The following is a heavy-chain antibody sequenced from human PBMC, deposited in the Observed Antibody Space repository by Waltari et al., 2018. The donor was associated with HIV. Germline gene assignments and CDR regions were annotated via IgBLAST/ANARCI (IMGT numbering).Heavy chain of an antibody. V-gene: IGHV4-38-2*02. CDR1: GYSIGSGYD. CDR3: ARTFSITMVRGVIITTQTNWFDP. Sequence: QVQLQDSGPGLVKPSATLSLTCTVSGYSIGSGYDWGWIRPTTGKGREGLGSIYHSGSTYYNPSLKSRVTISVDTSKNQFSLKLSSVTAADTAVYYCARTFSITMVRGVIITTQTNWFDPWGQGTLVTVSS. D-gene: IGHD3-10*01. CDR2: IYHSGST. J-gene: IGHJ5*02.